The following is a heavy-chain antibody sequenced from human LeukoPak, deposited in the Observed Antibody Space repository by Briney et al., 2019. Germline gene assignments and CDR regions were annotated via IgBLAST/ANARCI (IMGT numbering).Heavy chain of an antibody. V-gene: IGHV1-46*01. CDR1: GYTFTSYY. CDR2: INPSGGST. J-gene: IGHJ3*01. Sequence: GASVKASCKASGYTFTSYYMHWVRQAPGQGLEWMGIINPSGGSTSYAQKFQGRVTMTRDTSTSTVYMELSSLRSEDTAVYYCARDDGYYGSGSYSPVFWGQGTMVTVSS. CDR3: ARDDGYYGSGSYSPVF. D-gene: IGHD3-10*01.